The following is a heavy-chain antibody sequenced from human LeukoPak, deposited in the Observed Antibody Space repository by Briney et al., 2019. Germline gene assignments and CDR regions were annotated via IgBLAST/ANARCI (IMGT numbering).Heavy chain of an antibody. Sequence: PGGSLRLSCAASGFTFSSYWMSWVRQAPGKGLEWVANIKQDGNEENYVDSVKGRFTISRDNAKNSLYLQMNSLRVEDTAVYYCARPMIRGIVINWGQGTLVTVSS. D-gene: IGHD3-10*01. CDR3: ARPMIRGIVIN. J-gene: IGHJ4*02. CDR2: IKQDGNEE. V-gene: IGHV3-7*01. CDR1: GFTFSSYW.